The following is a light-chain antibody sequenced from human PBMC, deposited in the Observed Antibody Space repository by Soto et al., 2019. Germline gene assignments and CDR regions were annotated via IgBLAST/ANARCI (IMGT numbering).Light chain of an antibody. V-gene: IGLV2-8*01. CDR2: EIN. J-gene: IGLJ1*01. CDR3: GGGGGGVNFPYV. CDR1: SSDVGAYDY. Sequence: QSVLTQPPSASGSPGQSVTISCTGTSSDVGAYDYVSWYQQHPGKAPKLMIYEINKRPSGVPDRFSGSKSGNTASLTVSGLQAEDEAGGGGGGGGGGVNFPYVFGTGTKVTVL.